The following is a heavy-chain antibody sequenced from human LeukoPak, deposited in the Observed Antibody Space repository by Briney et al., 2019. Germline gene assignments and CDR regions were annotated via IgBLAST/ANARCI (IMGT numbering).Heavy chain of an antibody. J-gene: IGHJ4*02. Sequence: GGSLRLSCAAAGFTFSSYWMTWVRQSPGKGREWVANIKLDGSETYYVDSVKGRFTIYRDNAKNSLYLQMNSLRAEDTAVYYCARINSVNYYFDYWGQGTLVTVSS. V-gene: IGHV3-7*01. CDR3: ARINSVNYYFDY. D-gene: IGHD5/OR15-5a*01. CDR2: IKLDGSET. CDR1: GFTFSSYW.